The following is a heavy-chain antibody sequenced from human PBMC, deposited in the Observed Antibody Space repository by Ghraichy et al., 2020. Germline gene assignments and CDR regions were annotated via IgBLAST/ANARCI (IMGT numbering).Heavy chain of an antibody. CDR2: ISGSGGST. CDR1: GFTFSSYA. V-gene: IGHV3-23*01. CDR3: AKDPGAVTYYDFWSGYRPYYYYGMDV. Sequence: GGSLRLSCAASGFTFSSYAMSWVRQAPGKGLEWVSAISGSGGSTYYADSVKGRFTISRDNSMNTLYLQMNSLRAEDTAVYYCAKDPGAVTYYDFWSGYRPYYYYGMDVWGQGTTVTVSS. J-gene: IGHJ6*02. D-gene: IGHD3-3*01.